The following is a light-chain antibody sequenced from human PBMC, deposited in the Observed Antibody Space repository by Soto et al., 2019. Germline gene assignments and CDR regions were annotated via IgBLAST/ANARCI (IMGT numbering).Light chain of an antibody. V-gene: IGLV2-11*01. J-gene: IGLJ2*01. CDR3: CSYAGSYTWV. CDR1: SSDVGTYNY. CDR2: DVT. Sequence: QSALTQPRSVSGSPGQSVTISCTGTSSDVGTYNYVSWYQQHPGKAPKLMIYDVTKRPSGVPDRFSGSKSGITASLTISGLQAGDEADYYCCSYAGSYTWVLGGGTKLTVL.